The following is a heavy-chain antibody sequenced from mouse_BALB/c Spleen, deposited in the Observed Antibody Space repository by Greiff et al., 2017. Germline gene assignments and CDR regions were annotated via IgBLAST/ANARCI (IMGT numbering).Heavy chain of an antibody. J-gene: IGHJ4*01. CDR1: GFTFSSFG. V-gene: IGHV5-17*02. Sequence: DVHLVESGGGLVQPGGSRKLSCAASGFTFSSFGMHWVRQAPEKGLEWVAYISSGSSTIYYADTVKGRFTISRDNPKNTLFLQMTSLRSEDTTMYYCARKRASRYYAAMDYWGQGTTVTVSS. D-gene: IGHD1-1*01. CDR3: ARKRASRYYAAMDY. CDR2: ISSGSSTI.